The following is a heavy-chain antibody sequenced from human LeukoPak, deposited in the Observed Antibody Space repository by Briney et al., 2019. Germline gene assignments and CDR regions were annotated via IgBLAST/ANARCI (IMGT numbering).Heavy chain of an antibody. D-gene: IGHD3-22*01. CDR1: GFTFSSYG. CDR2: ISYDGSNK. V-gene: IGHV3-30*18. Sequence: GGSLRLSCAASGFTFSSYGMHWVRQAPGKGLEWVAVISYDGSNKYYADSVKGRFTISRDNSKNTLYLQMNSLRAEDTAVYYCAKSAAITMIVVVEIDYWGQGTLVTVSP. CDR3: AKSAAITMIVVVEIDY. J-gene: IGHJ4*02.